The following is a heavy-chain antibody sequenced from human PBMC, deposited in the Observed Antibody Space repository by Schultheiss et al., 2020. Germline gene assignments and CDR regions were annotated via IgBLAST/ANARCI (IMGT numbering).Heavy chain of an antibody. Sequence: GESLKISCAASGFTFSSYSMNWVRQAPGKGLEWVSVISGSGGSTYYADSVKGRFTISRDNAKNSLYLQMNSLRAEDTAVYYCARDSEWLRGYYGMDVWGQGTTVTVSS. D-gene: IGHD5-12*01. CDR3: ARDSEWLRGYYGMDV. CDR2: ISGSGGST. V-gene: IGHV3-21*04. CDR1: GFTFSSYS. J-gene: IGHJ6*02.